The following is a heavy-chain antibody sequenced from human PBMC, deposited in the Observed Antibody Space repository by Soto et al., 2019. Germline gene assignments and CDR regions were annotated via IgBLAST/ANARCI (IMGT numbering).Heavy chain of an antibody. J-gene: IGHJ6*02. D-gene: IGHD3-16*02. CDR2: ISSSGSTI. Sequence: LRLSCAASGFTFSSYEMNWVRQAPGKGLEWVSYISSSGSTIYYADSVKGRFTISRDNAKNSLYLQMNSLRAEDTAVYYCARDRYIWTPTKYYYYYYGMDVWGQGTTVTVSS. CDR3: ARDRYIWTPTKYYYYYYGMDV. V-gene: IGHV3-48*03. CDR1: GFTFSSYE.